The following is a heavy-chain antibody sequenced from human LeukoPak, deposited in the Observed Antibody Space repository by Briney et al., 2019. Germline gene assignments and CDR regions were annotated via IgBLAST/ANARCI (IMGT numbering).Heavy chain of an antibody. CDR3: AKGIESSGSYYTGFDY. J-gene: IGHJ4*02. Sequence: GGSLRLSCAASGFTFSSYAMSWVRQAPGKGLEWVSAISGSGGSTYYADSVEGRFTISRDNSKKTLYLQMKSLRAEDTAVYYCAKGIESSGSYYTGFDYWGQGTLVTVSS. D-gene: IGHD1-26*01. CDR2: ISGSGGST. V-gene: IGHV3-23*01. CDR1: GFTFSSYA.